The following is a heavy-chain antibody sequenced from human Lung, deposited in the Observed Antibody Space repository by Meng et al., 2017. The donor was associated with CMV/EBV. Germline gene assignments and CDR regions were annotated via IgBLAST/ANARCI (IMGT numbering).Heavy chain of an antibody. J-gene: IGHJ6*02. Sequence: SVKVSCKASGDTFSTYTINWVRQAPGQGLEWMGRIIPILGLANSAQKFQGRVALTEDRSTSTAYMELSSLRSEDTAVYYCARDSITIFGVVTKNDYYYYGMDVWGQGTTVTVSS. CDR3: ARDSITIFGVVTKNDYYYYGMDV. CDR1: GDTFSTYT. V-gene: IGHV1-69*04. D-gene: IGHD3-3*01. CDR2: IIPILGLA.